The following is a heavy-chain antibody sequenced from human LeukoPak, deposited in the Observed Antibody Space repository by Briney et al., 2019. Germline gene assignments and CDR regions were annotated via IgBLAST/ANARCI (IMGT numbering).Heavy chain of an antibody. Sequence: ASVKSSCKASGYTFTGHLMHWVRQARGQGLEWMGRININRGRTNYTQKFQDRVTMTRDTSISTAYMELSSLRSDDTAVYYCAREGAGREYGDSSMMDCWGQGSLVTVSS. J-gene: IGHJ4*02. CDR2: ININRGRT. V-gene: IGHV1-2*06. D-gene: IGHD4-17*01. CDR3: AREGAGREYGDSSMMDC. CDR1: GYTFTGHL.